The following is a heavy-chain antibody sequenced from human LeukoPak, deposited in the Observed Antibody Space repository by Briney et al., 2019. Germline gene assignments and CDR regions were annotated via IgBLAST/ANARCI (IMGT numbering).Heavy chain of an antibody. D-gene: IGHD3-10*01. CDR3: ARDSGTTGEVKFDP. J-gene: IGHJ5*02. V-gene: IGHV4-34*01. Sequence: PSETLSLTCAVYGGSFSGYYWSWIRQPPGKGLEWIGEINHSGSTNYNPSLKSRVTISVDTSKNQFSLKLMSVTAADTAVYYCARDSGTTGEVKFDPWGQGTLVTVSS. CDR2: INHSGST. CDR1: GGSFSGYY.